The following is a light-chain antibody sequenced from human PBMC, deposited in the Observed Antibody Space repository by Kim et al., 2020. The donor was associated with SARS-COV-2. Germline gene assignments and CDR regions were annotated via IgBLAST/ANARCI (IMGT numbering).Light chain of an antibody. J-gene: IGKJ1*01. CDR1: QSVSSN. V-gene: IGKV3-15*01. Sequence: GERAALARRASQSVSSNLAWYQQKRGQAPRLLIYGASTRATGIPARFSGSVSGTEFTLTISSLQSEDFAVYYCQQYNNWPPWTFGQGTKVDIK. CDR3: QQYNNWPPWT. CDR2: GAS.